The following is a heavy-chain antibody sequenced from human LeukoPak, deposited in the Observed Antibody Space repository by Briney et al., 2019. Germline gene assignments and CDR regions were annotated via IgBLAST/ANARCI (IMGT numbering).Heavy chain of an antibody. CDR1: GYTFTSYD. CDR2: INPNSGNT. Sequence: GASVKVSCKASGYTFTSYDINWVRQATGQGLEWMGWINPNSGNTGYAQKFQGRVTIIRNTSISTAYMELSSLRSEDTAVYYCARSGSLVISSGWFDPWGQGTLVTVSS. CDR3: ARSGSLVISSGWFDP. V-gene: IGHV1-8*03. J-gene: IGHJ5*02. D-gene: IGHD3-9*01.